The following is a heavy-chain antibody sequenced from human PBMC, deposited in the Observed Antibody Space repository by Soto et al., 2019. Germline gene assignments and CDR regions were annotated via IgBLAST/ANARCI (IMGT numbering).Heavy chain of an antibody. CDR3: ATGVIWIGYFTVDS. Sequence: ASVKVSCKASGGSFGKSAINWVRQTRGQGLEWLGGFIPVYRTLNYAQKFQGRVTITADESTGTAYMTLSSLASDDTAVYYCATGVIWIGYFTVDSWGQGTRVTVSS. CDR1: GGSFGKSA. D-gene: IGHD3-3*01. V-gene: IGHV1-69*13. J-gene: IGHJ4*02. CDR2: FIPVYRTL.